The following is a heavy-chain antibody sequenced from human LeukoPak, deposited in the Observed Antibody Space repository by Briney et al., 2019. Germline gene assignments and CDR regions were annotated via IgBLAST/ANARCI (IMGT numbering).Heavy chain of an antibody. Sequence: GVSLRLSCAASGFTFTTNAMSWARQAPGKGLEWVSTIANSGGSTYYADSVKGRFTISRDNSKNTLYLQMNSLRAEDMAVYYCAKSHSVEQRGYFDYWGQGTLVTVSS. CDR3: AKSHSVEQRGYFDY. CDR2: IANSGGST. V-gene: IGHV3-23*01. J-gene: IGHJ4*02. D-gene: IGHD1/OR15-1a*01. CDR1: GFTFTTNA.